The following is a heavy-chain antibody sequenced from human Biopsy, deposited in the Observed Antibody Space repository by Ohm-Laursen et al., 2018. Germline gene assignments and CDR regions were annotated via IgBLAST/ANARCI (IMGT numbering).Heavy chain of an antibody. Sequence: GTLSLTCTVSGGSVRSPDHRWNWVRRAPGKGLEWIGNIYYSWTTLYNPSLNGRVTMDLDRSTNQFSLKLKSVTSADTAVYFCARAYFYGMGTSNYFLDSWGQGALVTVSS. CDR1: GGSVRSPDHR. D-gene: IGHD3-10*01. V-gene: IGHV4-61*08. CDR3: ARAYFYGMGTSNYFLDS. CDR2: IYYSWTT. J-gene: IGHJ4*02.